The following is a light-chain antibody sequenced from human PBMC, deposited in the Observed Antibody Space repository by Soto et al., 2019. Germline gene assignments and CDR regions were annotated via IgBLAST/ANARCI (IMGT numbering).Light chain of an antibody. CDR3: GAWDDSLNSVL. V-gene: IGLV1-47*02. CDR2: GNY. J-gene: IGLJ1*01. CDR1: SANIGRNY. Sequence: APPSSVSVTPGQRVTISCSGRSANIGRNYGYWYQQFPGAAPRLLIYGNYQRPSVVPDRFSGSKSGTSASLAISGLRSEDEDDYYCGAWDDSLNSVLFAPGTKVTVL.